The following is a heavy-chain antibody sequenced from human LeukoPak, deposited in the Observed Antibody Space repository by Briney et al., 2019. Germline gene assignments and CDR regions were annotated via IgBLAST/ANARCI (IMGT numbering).Heavy chain of an antibody. CDR3: ARALAVAGTGGFDP. V-gene: IGHV3-23*01. CDR2: ISGGGGST. D-gene: IGHD6-19*01. CDR1: GFTFSNYA. J-gene: IGHJ5*02. Sequence: GGSLRLSCAPSGFTFSNYAMSWVRQAPGKGLEWVSAISGGGGSTFYADSVKGRFTISRDNSENTLYLQMNSLRAEDTAVYYCARALAVAGTGGFDPWGQGTLVTVSS.